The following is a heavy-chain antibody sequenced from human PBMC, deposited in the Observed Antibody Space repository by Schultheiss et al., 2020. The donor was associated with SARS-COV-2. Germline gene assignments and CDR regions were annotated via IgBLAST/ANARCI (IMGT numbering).Heavy chain of an antibody. Sequence: GGSLRLSCSASGFTFSSYAMHWVRQAPGKGLEYVSAISSNGGSTYYADSVKGRFTITRDNAKNSLYLQMNSLGEEDTAVYYCVRGGFDSWGQGNLVTVSS. CDR2: ISSNGGST. CDR1: GFTFSSYA. J-gene: IGHJ5*01. CDR3: VRGGFDS. V-gene: IGHV3-64*04.